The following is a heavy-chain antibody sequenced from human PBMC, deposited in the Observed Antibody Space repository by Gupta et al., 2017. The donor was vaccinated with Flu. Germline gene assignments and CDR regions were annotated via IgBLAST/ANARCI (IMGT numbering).Heavy chain of an antibody. CDR1: GFTFSSYS. Sequence: EVQLVESGGGLVQPGGSLRLSCAASGFTFSSYSMNWVRQAPGKGLEWVSYISSSSSNIYYADAVKGRFTISRDNAKNSLYLQMKRLRDEDTAVYYCARPGLRGRYAFDIWGQGTMVTVSS. CDR2: ISSSSSNI. D-gene: IGHD4-17*01. J-gene: IGHJ3*02. CDR3: ARPGLRGRYAFDI. V-gene: IGHV3-48*02.